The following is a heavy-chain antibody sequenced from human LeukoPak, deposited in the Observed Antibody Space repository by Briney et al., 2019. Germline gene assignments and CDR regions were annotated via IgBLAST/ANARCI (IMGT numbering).Heavy chain of an antibody. V-gene: IGHV3-30*04. D-gene: IGHD3-10*01. CDR3: AKDFGSGSSDY. J-gene: IGHJ4*02. Sequence: GGSLRLSCAASGFTFSSYAMHWVRQAPGKGLEWVAVISYDGSNKYYADSVKGRFTISRDNSKNTLYLQMNSLRAEDTAVYYCAKDFGSGSSDYWGQGTLVTVSS. CDR2: ISYDGSNK. CDR1: GFTFSSYA.